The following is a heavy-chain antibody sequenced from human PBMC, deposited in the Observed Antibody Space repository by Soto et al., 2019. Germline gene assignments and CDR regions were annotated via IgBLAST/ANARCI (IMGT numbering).Heavy chain of an antibody. J-gene: IGHJ4*02. CDR3: ARGGNSGYYYE. CDR2: INAKNGGT. CDR1: GYTFTDYY. V-gene: IGHV1-2*02. D-gene: IGHD3-16*01. Sequence: QVQLVQSGAEVKKPGASVKVSCKASGYTFTDYYIHWVRQAPGQGLEWMGWINAKNGGTKYVQKFQGRVTMTRDTSIRIAYMELSRLRYDDTAVYYCARGGNSGYYYEWGQGTLVTVSS.